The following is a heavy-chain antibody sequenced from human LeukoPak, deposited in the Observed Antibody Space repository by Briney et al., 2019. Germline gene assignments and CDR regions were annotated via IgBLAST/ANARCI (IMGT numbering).Heavy chain of an antibody. CDR3: ARGGYSGYDRAMQAFDI. CDR2: IRKDGSDI. V-gene: IGHV3-7*03. CDR1: GFTFSTYW. Sequence: GGSLRLSCAASGFTFSTYWMSWVRQAPGKGLEWVANIRKDGSDIHYVDSVKGRFTISRDNAKNSLYLEMSSLRGEDTAVYYCARGGYSGYDRAMQAFDIWGQGTMVTVSS. D-gene: IGHD5-12*01. J-gene: IGHJ3*02.